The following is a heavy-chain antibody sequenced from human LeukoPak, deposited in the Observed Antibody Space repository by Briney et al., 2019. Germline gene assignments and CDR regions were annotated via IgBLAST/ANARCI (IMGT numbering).Heavy chain of an antibody. D-gene: IGHD3-9*01. J-gene: IGHJ5*02. CDR3: ARAYYDILTGYLYNWFDP. CDR2: INPNSGGT. Sequence: ASVKVSCKASGYTFTGYYMHWVRQAPGQGLEWMGRINPNSGGTNYAQKFQGRVTMTRDTSISTAYMELSRLRPDDTAVYYCARAYYDILTGYLYNWFDPWGQGTLVTVSS. CDR1: GYTFTGYY. V-gene: IGHV1-2*06.